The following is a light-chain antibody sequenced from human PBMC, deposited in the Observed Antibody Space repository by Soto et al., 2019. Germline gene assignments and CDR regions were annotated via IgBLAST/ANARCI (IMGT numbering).Light chain of an antibody. Sequence: DIVMTQSPDSLAVSLGERATINCKSSQSVLYSSNNKNYLAWYQQKPGQPPKLLIYWASTRESGVPDRFSGSGSGTDFTLTISSLQADDVEVYYCQQYYSPPWTFGRGTKVDIK. CDR3: QQYYSPPWT. J-gene: IGKJ1*01. V-gene: IGKV4-1*01. CDR2: WAS. CDR1: QSVLYSSNNKNY.